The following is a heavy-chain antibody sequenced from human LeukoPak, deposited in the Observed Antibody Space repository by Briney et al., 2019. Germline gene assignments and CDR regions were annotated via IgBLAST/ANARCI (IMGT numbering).Heavy chain of an antibody. V-gene: IGHV3-30*18. J-gene: IGHJ4*02. D-gene: IGHD3-10*01. CDR2: ITYDGDIR. CDR1: GFTFNSCG. Sequence: GGSLRLSCAASGFTFNSCGMHWVRQAPGKGLEWVGVITYDGDIRYFEDSVKGRFTISSDTSKSTLYLQMNSLGAEDTAVYYCVKEQGSGYYRTADYWGQGTLVTVSS. CDR3: VKEQGSGYYRTADY.